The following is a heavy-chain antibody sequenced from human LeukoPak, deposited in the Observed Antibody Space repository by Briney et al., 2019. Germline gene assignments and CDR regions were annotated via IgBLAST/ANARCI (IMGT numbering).Heavy chain of an antibody. V-gene: IGHV3-23*01. CDR2: ISGSGGST. J-gene: IGHJ4*02. D-gene: IGHD5-18*01. CDR3: AKNAGYSYGLYYFDY. Sequence: GGSLRLSCAASGFTFSSYAMSWVRQAPGKGLEWVSAISGSGGSTYYADSVKGRFIISRDNSKNTVYLQMDSLRAEDSAVYFCAKNAGYSYGLYYFDYWGQGTLVTVSS. CDR1: GFTFSSYA.